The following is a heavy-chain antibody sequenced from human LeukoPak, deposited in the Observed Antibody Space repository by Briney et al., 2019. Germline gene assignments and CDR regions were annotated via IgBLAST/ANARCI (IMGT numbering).Heavy chain of an antibody. CDR2: INGSGGRT. Sequence: PGGSLRLSCAASGFTFRSYAMSWVRQAPGKGLEWVSGINGSGGRTYYADSVKGRFTISRDNSKNTLYLQMNRLRAEDTAVYYCAKVFPPSEKIYGYFDYWGQGILVTVSS. V-gene: IGHV3-23*01. CDR1: GFTFRSYA. J-gene: IGHJ4*02. CDR3: AKVFPPSEKIYGYFDY. D-gene: IGHD4-17*01.